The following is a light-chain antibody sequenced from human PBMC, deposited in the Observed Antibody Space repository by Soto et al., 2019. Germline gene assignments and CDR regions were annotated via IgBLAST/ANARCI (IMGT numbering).Light chain of an antibody. V-gene: IGLV2-23*01. J-gene: IGLJ2*01. CDR2: EGS. Sequence: QSALTQPDSVSGSTGQSVTISCSGSIRDLGTYNLVSWFQQHPGKAPKLMIYEGSKRPSGVAYRFSGSKSGNTASLPISGLQAEDEADYYCCSYTSSNTLVLGGGTKLTVL. CDR3: CSYTSSNTLV. CDR1: IRDLGTYNL.